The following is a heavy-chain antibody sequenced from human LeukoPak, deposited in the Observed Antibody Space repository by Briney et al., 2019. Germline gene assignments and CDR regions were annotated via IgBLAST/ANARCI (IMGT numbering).Heavy chain of an antibody. CDR1: AGSISGTSYF. J-gene: IGHJ4*02. D-gene: IGHD3-10*01. V-gene: IGHV4-39*01. CDR2: VYYSGST. CDR3: ARLYPHGSGSQ. Sequence: SETLSFTATVSAGSISGTSYFWGCIRQPPGKGLEWNGNVYYSGSTYYHPSLKGRVTVSGDTSKNQFSLKLNSVTGADTAVYYCARLYPHGSGSQWGQGTLVTVS.